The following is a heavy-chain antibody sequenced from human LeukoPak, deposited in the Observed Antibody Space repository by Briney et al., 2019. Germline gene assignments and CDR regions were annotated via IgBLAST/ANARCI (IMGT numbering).Heavy chain of an antibody. CDR1: GVSINIYY. CDR3: ARDGGYDSGVFDF. Sequence: PSETLSLTCNVSGVSINIYYWRWLRQTPGKGLEWIGRSHGSGSTNYNPSLKNRVTISIDKSKNHLSLSLRSVTAADTALYFCARDGGYDSGVFDFWGQGTLVTVSS. J-gene: IGHJ4*02. V-gene: IGHV4-4*07. CDR2: SHGSGST. D-gene: IGHD3-22*01.